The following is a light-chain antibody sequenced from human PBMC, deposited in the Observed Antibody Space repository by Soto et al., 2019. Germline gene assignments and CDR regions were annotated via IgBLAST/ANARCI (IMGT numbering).Light chain of an antibody. Sequence: QSVLTQPPSASGTPGQRVTISCSGSSSNIGSNTVNWYQQLPGTAPKLLIYSNNQRPSGVTDRFSGSKSGTSASLAISGLQSEDESDYYCAAWYDSLNGVVFGGGTKLTVL. CDR3: AAWYDSLNGVV. J-gene: IGLJ2*01. CDR2: SNN. V-gene: IGLV1-44*01. CDR1: SSNIGSNT.